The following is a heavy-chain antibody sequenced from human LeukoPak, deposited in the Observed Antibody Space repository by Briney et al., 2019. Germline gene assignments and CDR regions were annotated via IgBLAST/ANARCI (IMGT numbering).Heavy chain of an antibody. V-gene: IGHV3-48*04. Sequence: GGSLRLSCAASGFTFSSYSMNWVRQAPGKGLEWVSYISSSGSTIYYADSVKGRFTISRDNAKNSLYLQMNSLRAEDTAVYYCARDALTYYDSSGYYLPPAEDWGQGTLVTVSS. CDR2: ISSSGSTI. CDR1: GFTFSSYS. J-gene: IGHJ4*02. CDR3: ARDALTYYDSSGYYLPPAED. D-gene: IGHD3-22*01.